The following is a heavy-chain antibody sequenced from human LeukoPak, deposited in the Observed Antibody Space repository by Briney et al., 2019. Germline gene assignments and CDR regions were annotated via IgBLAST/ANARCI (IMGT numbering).Heavy chain of an antibody. Sequence: PGRSLRLSCAASGFTFSSYGMHWVRQAPGKGLEWVAVISYDGSNKYYADSVKGRFTISRDNSKNTLYLQMNSLRAEDTAVYYCARDFQHWGQGTLVTVSS. CDR3: ARDFQH. CDR1: GFTFSSYG. V-gene: IGHV3-30*03. CDR2: ISYDGSNK. J-gene: IGHJ1*01.